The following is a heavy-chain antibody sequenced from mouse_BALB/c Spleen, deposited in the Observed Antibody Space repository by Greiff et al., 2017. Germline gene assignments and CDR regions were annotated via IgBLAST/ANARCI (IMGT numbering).Heavy chain of an antibody. CDR1: GYTFTSYW. J-gene: IGHJ3*01. CDR3: TRSGLRREAWFAY. CDR2: IYPSDSYT. Sequence: QVQLQQPGAELVRPGASVKLSCKASGYTFTSYWINWVKQRPGQGLEWIGNIYPSDSYTNYNQKFKDKATLTVDKSSSTAYMQLSSPTSEDSAVYYCTRSGLRREAWFAYWGQGTLVTVSA. D-gene: IGHD2-2*01. V-gene: IGHV1-69*02.